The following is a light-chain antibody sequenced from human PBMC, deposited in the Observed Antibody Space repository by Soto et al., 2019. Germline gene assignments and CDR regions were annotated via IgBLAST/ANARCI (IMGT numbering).Light chain of an antibody. CDR1: QSVSSN. Sequence: EIVMTQSPATLSVSPGDRATLSCRASQSVSSNLAWYQQKPGQAPRLLIYGASTRATGIPARFSGSGSGTAFTLTISSLQSEDSAVYYCQQYNNWPWTFGQGTKVEIK. CDR2: GAS. V-gene: IGKV3-15*01. CDR3: QQYNNWPWT. J-gene: IGKJ1*01.